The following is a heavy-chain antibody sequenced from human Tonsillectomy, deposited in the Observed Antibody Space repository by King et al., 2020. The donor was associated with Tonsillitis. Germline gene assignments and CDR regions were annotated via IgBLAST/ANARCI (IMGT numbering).Heavy chain of an antibody. CDR1: GFTFSNAW. J-gene: IGHJ4*02. CDR3: TTAGTLQLVVLVDSTLPNY. CDR2: IKSKTDGGTT. D-gene: IGHD2/OR15-2a*01. Sequence: QLVQSGGGLVKPGGSLRLSCAASGFTFSNAWMSWVRQAPGKGLEWVGRIKSKTDGGTTDYATPVKGRFTISRDDSKDTLYLQMNSMKPEDTAVYYCTTAGTLQLVVLVDSTLPNYWGQGTLVTVSS. V-gene: IGHV3-15*01.